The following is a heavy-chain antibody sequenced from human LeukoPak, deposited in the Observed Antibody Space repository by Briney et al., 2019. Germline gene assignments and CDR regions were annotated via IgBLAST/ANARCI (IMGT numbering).Heavy chain of an antibody. J-gene: IGHJ4*02. CDR1: GFTFDDYG. CDR3: AREKYDSSGYYTDNYYFDY. D-gene: IGHD3-22*01. CDR2: INWNGGSI. V-gene: IGHV3-20*04. Sequence: PGGSLRLSCAASGFTFDDYGMTWVRQAPGKGLEWVSDINWNGGSIGYADSVKGRFTVSRDNAKDSLYLQMNSLRAEDTALYYCAREKYDSSGYYTDNYYFDYWGQGTLVTVSS.